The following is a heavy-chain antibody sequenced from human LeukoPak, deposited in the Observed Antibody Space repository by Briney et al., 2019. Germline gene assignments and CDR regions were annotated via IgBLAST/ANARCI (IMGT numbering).Heavy chain of an antibody. CDR2: ISWNSGSI. Sequence: PGGSLRLSCAASGFTFDDYAMHWVRQAPGKGLEWVSGISWNSGSIGYADSVKGRFTISRDNAKNSLYLQMNSLRAEDTALYYCAKRGCSGGSCYFDYWGQGTLVTVSS. CDR1: GFTFDDYA. CDR3: AKRGCSGGSCYFDY. D-gene: IGHD2-15*01. J-gene: IGHJ4*02. V-gene: IGHV3-9*01.